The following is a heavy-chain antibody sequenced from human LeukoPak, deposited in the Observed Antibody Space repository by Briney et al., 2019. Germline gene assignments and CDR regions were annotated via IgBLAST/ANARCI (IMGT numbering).Heavy chain of an antibody. CDR1: GGSILDSTYY. V-gene: IGHV4-39*01. CDR2: IFYNGNT. CDR3: ARQSSGYYYGWFDP. D-gene: IGHD3-22*01. J-gene: IGHJ5*02. Sequence: PSETLSLTCTVSGGSILDSTYYWAWIRQPPGKGLEWIATIFYNGNTHYNPSLKSRVTMSVDTVKTQFSLNLNSVTAADTAVYYCARQSSGYYYGWFDPWGQGTMVTVSS.